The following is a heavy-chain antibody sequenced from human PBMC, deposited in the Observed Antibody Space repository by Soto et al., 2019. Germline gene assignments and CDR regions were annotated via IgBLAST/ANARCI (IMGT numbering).Heavy chain of an antibody. D-gene: IGHD3-22*01. CDR1: GSSLSTSGMC. CDR2: IDWDDDK. CDR3: ARSTYYYDSSGYGFYYFDY. J-gene: IGHJ4*02. Sequence: GSGPTLVNPTQTLTLTCTFSGSSLSTSGMCVSWIRQPPGKALEWLARIDWDDDKYYSTSLKTRLTISKDTSKNQVVLTMTNMDPVDTATYYCARSTYYYDSSGYGFYYFDYWGQGTLVTVSS. V-gene: IGHV2-70*11.